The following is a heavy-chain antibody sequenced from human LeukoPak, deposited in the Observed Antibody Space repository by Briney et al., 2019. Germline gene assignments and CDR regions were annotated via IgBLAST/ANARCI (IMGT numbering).Heavy chain of an antibody. J-gene: IGHJ4*02. CDR3: ASTLYSSGWYFDY. CDR2: IYPGDSDT. Sequence: GESLKISCKGSGYSFTSYWIGWVRQMPGKGLEWMGIIYPGDSDTRYSPSFQGQVTISADKSISTAYLQWSSLKASDTAMYYCASTLYSSGWYFDYWGQGTLVTVSS. CDR1: GYSFTSYW. V-gene: IGHV5-51*01. D-gene: IGHD6-19*01.